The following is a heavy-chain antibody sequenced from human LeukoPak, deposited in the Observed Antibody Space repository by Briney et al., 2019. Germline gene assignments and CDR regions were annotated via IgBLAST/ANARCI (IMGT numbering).Heavy chain of an antibody. D-gene: IGHD6-13*01. CDR2: ISSSSSYI. J-gene: IGHJ6*02. CDR3: ARGRMGSSWYNGMDV. V-gene: IGHV3-21*01. Sequence: GGSLRLSCAASGFTFSSYSMNWVRQAPGKGLEWVSSISSSSSYIYYADSVKGRFTISRDNAKNSLYLQMNSLRAEDTAVYYCARGRMGSSWYNGMDVWGQGTTVTVSS. CDR1: GFTFSSYS.